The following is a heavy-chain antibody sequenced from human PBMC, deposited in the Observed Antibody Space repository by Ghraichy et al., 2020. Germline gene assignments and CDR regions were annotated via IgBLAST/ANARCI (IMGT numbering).Heavy chain of an antibody. V-gene: IGHV3-53*01. Sequence: GGSLRLSCAASGFTVSTNYMSWVRQAPGKGLEWVSVIYSGGNTYYADSVKGRFTISRDNSKNTLYLQMNSLRAEDTAVYYCARTETGYSYAFSYWGQGTRLTVTS. D-gene: IGHD5-18*01. CDR2: IYSGGNT. CDR3: ARTETGYSYAFSY. CDR1: GFTVSTNY. J-gene: IGHJ4*02.